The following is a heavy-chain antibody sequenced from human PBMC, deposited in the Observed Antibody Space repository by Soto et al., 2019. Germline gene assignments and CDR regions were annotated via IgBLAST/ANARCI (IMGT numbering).Heavy chain of an antibody. CDR3: ARGGIVVVPAATRSDYYYYGMDV. CDR1: GGSFSGQA. D-gene: IGHD2-2*01. CDR2: IIPIFRTT. V-gene: IGHV1-69*05. Sequence: SVKVSCKASGGSFSGQAVSWVRQAPGQGLEWMGGIIPIFRTTNYARKFQGRVTMTRNTSISTAYMELSSLRSEDTAVYYCARGGIVVVPAATRSDYYYYGMDVWGQGTTVTVSS. J-gene: IGHJ6*02.